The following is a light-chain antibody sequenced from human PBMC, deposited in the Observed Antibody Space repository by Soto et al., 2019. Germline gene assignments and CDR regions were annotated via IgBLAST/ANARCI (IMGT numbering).Light chain of an antibody. CDR2: DVS. CDR1: SNDIGDYNY. CDR3: CSFAGSYPYV. Sequence: QSALTQPRSVSGSPGQSVTISCTGTSNDIGDYNYVSWYQQHPGKAPKLMIYDVSKRPSGVPDRFSGSKSGNTASLTISGLQAEDEADYYCCSFAGSYPYVFGTGTKLTVL. J-gene: IGLJ1*01. V-gene: IGLV2-11*01.